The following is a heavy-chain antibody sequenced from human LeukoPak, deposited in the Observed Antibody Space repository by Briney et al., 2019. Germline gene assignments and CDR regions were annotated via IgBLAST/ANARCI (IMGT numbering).Heavy chain of an antibody. V-gene: IGHV4-39*07. CDR3: ARVKVLNWFDP. CDR1: GDSISSSNYY. Sequence: SETLSLTCTVSGDSISSSNYYWGWIRQPPGKGLEWIGNIYYSGSTYYNPSLKSRVTISVDTSKNQFSLKLSSVTAADTAVYYCARVKVLNWFDPWGQGTLVTVSS. D-gene: IGHD2/OR15-2a*01. J-gene: IGHJ5*02. CDR2: IYYSGST.